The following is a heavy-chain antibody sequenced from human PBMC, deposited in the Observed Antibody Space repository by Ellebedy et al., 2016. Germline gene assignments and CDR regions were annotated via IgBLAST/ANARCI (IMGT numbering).Heavy chain of an antibody. V-gene: IGHV1-2*04. Sequence: ASVKVSCKASGYTFTGYYMHWVRQAPGQGLEWMGWINPNSGGTNYAQKFQGWVTMTRDTSISTAYMELSRLRSDDTAVYYCARDLSGVFRGSYYFDYWGQGSLVTVSS. CDR1: GYTFTGYY. J-gene: IGHJ4*02. CDR2: INPNSGGT. CDR3: ARDLSGVFRGSYYFDY. D-gene: IGHD1-26*01.